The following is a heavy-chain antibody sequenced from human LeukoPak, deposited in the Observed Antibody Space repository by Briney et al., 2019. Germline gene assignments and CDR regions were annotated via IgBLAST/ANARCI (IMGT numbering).Heavy chain of an antibody. CDR2: IHPSGGST. V-gene: IGHV1-46*01. J-gene: IGHJ4*02. CDR3: ARMGMDSAMVTNFFDS. Sequence: ASVKLSFKASGYIFTNHYMHWVRQAPGQGLEWMGVIHPSGGSTSYAPKFQGRVVMTKDTSTSTVYLDLSSLRFEDTALYYCARMGMDSAMVTNFFDSWGQGTMVTVSS. CDR1: GYIFTNHY. D-gene: IGHD5-18*01.